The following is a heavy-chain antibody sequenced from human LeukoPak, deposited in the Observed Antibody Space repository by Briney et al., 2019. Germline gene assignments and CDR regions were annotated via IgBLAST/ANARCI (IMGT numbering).Heavy chain of an antibody. Sequence: SETLSLTCAVYGGSFSGYYWSWIRQPPGKGLEWIGEINHSGSTNYNPSLKSRVTISVDTSKNQFSLKLSSVTAADTAVYYCASQLRYFDWLLRFDYWGQGTLVTVSS. CDR2: INHSGST. CDR3: ASQLRYFDWLLRFDY. CDR1: GGSFSGYY. V-gene: IGHV4-34*01. J-gene: IGHJ4*02. D-gene: IGHD3-9*01.